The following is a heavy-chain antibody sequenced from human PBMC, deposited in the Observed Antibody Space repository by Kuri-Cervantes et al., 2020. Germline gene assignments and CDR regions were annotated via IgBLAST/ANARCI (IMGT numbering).Heavy chain of an antibody. CDR2: IGTAGDT. J-gene: IGHJ5*02. V-gene: IGHV3-13*01. D-gene: IGHD3-22*01. CDR1: GFTFSGYD. CDR3: ARGSYYYDSSGFTA. Sequence: GGSLRLSCAASGFTFSGYDMHWVRQATGKGLEWVSAIGTAGDTYYPGSVKGRFTISRENAKNSLYLQMNSLRDGDTAVYYCARGSYYYDSSGFTAWGQGTLVTVSS.